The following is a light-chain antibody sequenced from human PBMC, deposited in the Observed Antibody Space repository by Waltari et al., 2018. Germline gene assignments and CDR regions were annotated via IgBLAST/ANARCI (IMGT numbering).Light chain of an antibody. CDR1: QSVSKY. CDR2: DVS. J-gene: IGKJ4*01. V-gene: IGKV3-11*01. CDR3: QQRSNWL. Sequence: IVLTQSPATLSLSPGERATLSCRASQSVSKYLAWYQQKPGQAPRLLIYDVSKRATGIPARFSGSGSGTDFTLTISSLEPEDFAVYYCQQRSNWLFGGGTKVEIK.